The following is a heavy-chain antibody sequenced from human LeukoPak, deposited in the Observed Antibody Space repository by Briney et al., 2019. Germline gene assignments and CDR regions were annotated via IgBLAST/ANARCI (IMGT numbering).Heavy chain of an antibody. CDR1: GFQFNTYW. J-gene: IGHJ5*02. Sequence: GGSLRLSCAASGFQFNTYWISWIRQAPGKGLQWLGNIKEDGSETYYVGSLKGRLTISRDNAKNSSFLEMSSLGVEDTAVYYCARDVGRFCTRGSCFSDAWGQGTLVTVSS. D-gene: IGHD2-15*01. CDR2: IKEDGSET. V-gene: IGHV3-7*05. CDR3: ARDVGRFCTRGSCFSDA.